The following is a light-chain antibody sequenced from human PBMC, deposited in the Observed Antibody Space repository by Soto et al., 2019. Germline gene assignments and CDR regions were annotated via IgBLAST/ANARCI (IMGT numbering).Light chain of an antibody. CDR3: MQALQSPRT. CDR1: QSLLHINGYNY. Sequence: DIVMTQSPLSLPVTPGEPASISCRSSQSLLHINGYNYLDWYLQKPGQSPQVLIYLGSNRASGVPDRFSGSGSGTDFTLKISRVEAEDVGVYYCMQALQSPRTFGQGTKLEIK. V-gene: IGKV2-28*01. J-gene: IGKJ2*01. CDR2: LGS.